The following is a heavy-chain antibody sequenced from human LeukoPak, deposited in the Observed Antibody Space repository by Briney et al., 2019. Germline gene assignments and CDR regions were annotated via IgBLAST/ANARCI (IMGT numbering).Heavy chain of an antibody. V-gene: IGHV3-30*04. Sequence: GGSLRLSCAASGFTFSSYAMHWVRQAPGKGLVWVALISYNGSDKYYIDSVKGRFTISRDNSKNTLYVQMNSLRAEDTGVYYCARGGTSGGAPDYYYYMDVWGKGTTVTVSS. D-gene: IGHD6-19*01. CDR1: GFTFSSYA. CDR2: ISYNGSDK. J-gene: IGHJ6*03. CDR3: ARGGTSGGAPDYYYYMDV.